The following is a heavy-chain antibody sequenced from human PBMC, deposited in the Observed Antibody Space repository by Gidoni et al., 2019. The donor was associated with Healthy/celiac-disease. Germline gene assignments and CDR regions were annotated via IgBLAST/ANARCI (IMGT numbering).Heavy chain of an antibody. J-gene: IGHJ3*02. CDR1: GFTFSSYA. D-gene: IGHD3-22*01. CDR2: ISGSGGST. Sequence: EVQLLESGGGLVQPGGSLRLSCAASGFTFSSYAMSWVRQAPGKGLEWVSAISGSGGSTYYADSVKGRFTISRDNSKNTLYLQMNSLRAEDTAVYYCAKDSTLRSVNYYYDSSGSYYDAFDIWGQGTMVTVSS. CDR3: AKDSTLRSVNYYYDSSGSYYDAFDI. V-gene: IGHV3-23*01.